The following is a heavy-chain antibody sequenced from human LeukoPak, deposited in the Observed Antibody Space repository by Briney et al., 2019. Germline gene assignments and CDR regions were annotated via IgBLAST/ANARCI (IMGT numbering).Heavy chain of an antibody. D-gene: IGHD3-10*01. V-gene: IGHV4-39*01. Sequence: PSETLSLTCTVSGGSISSSIYYWGWIRQPPGKGLEWIGSIFYSGSTYYNPSLKSRVAISVDTSKNQFSLKLSSVTAADTAVYYCARRARGSYLYYFDHWGQGTLVTVSS. J-gene: IGHJ4*02. CDR3: ARRARGSYLYYFDH. CDR2: IFYSGST. CDR1: GGSISSSIYY.